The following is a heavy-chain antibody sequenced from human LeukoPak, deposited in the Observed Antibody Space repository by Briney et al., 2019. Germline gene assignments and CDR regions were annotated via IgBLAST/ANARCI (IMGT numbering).Heavy chain of an antibody. J-gene: IGHJ3*02. CDR1: GFKFRTYW. V-gene: IGHV3-7*03. D-gene: IGHD3-10*01. CDR2: IRHDGSET. Sequence: GGSLRLSCVASGFKFRTYWMSWVRQAPGKGLEWVANIRHDGSETNYVDSVRGRFTISRDNAKNSLYLQMNSLRAEDTALYHCARAYGSGSYYRDAFDIWGQGTMVTVSS. CDR3: ARAYGSGSYYRDAFDI.